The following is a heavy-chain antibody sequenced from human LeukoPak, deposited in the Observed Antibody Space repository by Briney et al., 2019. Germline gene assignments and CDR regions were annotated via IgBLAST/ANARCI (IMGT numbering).Heavy chain of an antibody. CDR1: GFSFSNYA. V-gene: IGHV3-64D*09. CDR2: ISSNGGST. J-gene: IGHJ4*02. CDR3: VKDIHYYGSGNYYNGYFDY. D-gene: IGHD3-10*01. Sequence: SGGSLRLSCSASGFSFSNYAMHWVRQAPGKELEYVSAISSNGGSTYYADSVKGRFTISRDNSKNTLYLQVSSLRAEDTAVYYCVKDIHYYGSGNYYNGYFDYWGQGTLVTVSS.